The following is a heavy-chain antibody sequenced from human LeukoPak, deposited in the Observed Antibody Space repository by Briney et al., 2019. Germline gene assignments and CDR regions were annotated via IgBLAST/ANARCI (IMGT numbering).Heavy chain of an antibody. V-gene: IGHV1-18*01. Sequence: ASVKVSCKASGYTFTSYGISWVRQAPGQGLEWMGWISAYNGNTNYAQKLQGRVTMTTDTSTSTAYMELRTLRSDDTAVYYCARDWGSGYDYLAACHYYYGMDVWGQGTTVTVSS. D-gene: IGHD5-12*01. CDR2: ISAYNGNT. CDR1: GYTFTSYG. CDR3: ARDWGSGYDYLAACHYYYGMDV. J-gene: IGHJ6*02.